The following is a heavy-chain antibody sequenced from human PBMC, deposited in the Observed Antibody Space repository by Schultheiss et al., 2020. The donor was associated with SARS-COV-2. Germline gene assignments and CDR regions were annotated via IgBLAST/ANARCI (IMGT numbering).Heavy chain of an antibody. CDR1: GGSISSSSYY. CDR2: IHYSGNT. V-gene: IGHV4-39*01. Sequence: SETLSLTCTVSGGSISSSSYYWGWIRQPPGKGLEWIGTIHYSGNTYYNPSLKSRVTISVDTSKNQFSLKLSSVTAADTAVYYCARSRYDSSGLLRPLDIWGQGTMVTVSS. D-gene: IGHD3-22*01. CDR3: ARSRYDSSGLLRPLDI. J-gene: IGHJ3*02.